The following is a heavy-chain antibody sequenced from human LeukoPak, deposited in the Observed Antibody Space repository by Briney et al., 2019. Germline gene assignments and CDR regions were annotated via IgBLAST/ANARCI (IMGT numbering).Heavy chain of an antibody. CDR1: GFTFSTYS. CDR2: ISSSGSTI. CDR3: AGGESEYTTSGDFAY. J-gene: IGHJ4*02. Sequence: GGSLRLSCAASGFTFSTYSMNWVRQAPGKGLEWVSYISSSGSTIYYADSVKGRFIISRDNAKNSLYLQLISLRAEDTAVYYCAGGESEYTTSGDFAYGGQGTLVTVSS. D-gene: IGHD3-16*01. V-gene: IGHV3-48*01.